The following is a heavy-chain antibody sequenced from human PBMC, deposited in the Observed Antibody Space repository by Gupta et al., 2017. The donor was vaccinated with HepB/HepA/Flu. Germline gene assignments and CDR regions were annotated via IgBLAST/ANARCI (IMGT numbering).Heavy chain of an antibody. CDR1: GFTFNSYG. CDR3: AKNQQRVISYGMDV. D-gene: IGHD6-13*01. Sequence: QVQLVESGGGVVQPGRSLRLSCAASGFTFNSYGMHWVRQVPGKGLEWVAVISYDGSSKYYADSVKGRFSISRDNSKNTLYLQMNRMRAEDTAVYYRAKNQQRVISYGMDVWGQGTTVTVSS. J-gene: IGHJ6*02. V-gene: IGHV3-30*18. CDR2: ISYDGSSK.